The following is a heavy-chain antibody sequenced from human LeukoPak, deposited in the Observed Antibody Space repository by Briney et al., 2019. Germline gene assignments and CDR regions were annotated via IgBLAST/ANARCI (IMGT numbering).Heavy chain of an antibody. V-gene: IGHV4-39*01. CDR2: IYYSGST. Sequence: SETLSLTCTVSGGSNSSSSYYWGWIRQPPGKGLEWIGSIYYSGSTYYNPSLKSRVTISVDTSKNQFSLKLSSVTAADTAVYYCARSGSYEHWGQGTLVTVSS. CDR3: ARSGSYEH. J-gene: IGHJ1*01. CDR1: GGSNSSSSYY. D-gene: IGHD1-26*01.